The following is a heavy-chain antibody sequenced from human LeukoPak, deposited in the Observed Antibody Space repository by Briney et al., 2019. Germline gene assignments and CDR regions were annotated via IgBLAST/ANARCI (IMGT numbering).Heavy chain of an antibody. CDR1: GGSFSGYY. CDR2: INHSGST. Sequence: SETLSLTCAVYGGSFSGYYWSWIRQPPGKGLEWIGEINHSGSTNYNPSLKSRVTISVDTSKNQYSLKLSSVTAADTAVYYCARGMRDYDSSGYNYWGQGTLVTVSS. J-gene: IGHJ4*02. D-gene: IGHD3-22*01. CDR3: ARGMRDYDSSGYNY. V-gene: IGHV4-34*01.